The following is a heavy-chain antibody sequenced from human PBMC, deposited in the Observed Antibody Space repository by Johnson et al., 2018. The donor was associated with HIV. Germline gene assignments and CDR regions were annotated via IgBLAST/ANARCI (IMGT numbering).Heavy chain of an antibody. D-gene: IGHD1-26*01. CDR1: GFTVSSNE. J-gene: IGHJ3*02. V-gene: IGHV3-38-3*01. Sequence: VQLVESRGVLVQPGGSLRLSCAASGFTVSSNEMSWVRQAPGKGLEWVSSISGGSRHYADSVKGRFTISSDNSKNTLYLQMNSLRGEDTAVYYCAKGLVGASSRAAFDIWGQGTMVTVSS. CDR3: AKGLVGASSRAAFDI. CDR2: ISGGSR.